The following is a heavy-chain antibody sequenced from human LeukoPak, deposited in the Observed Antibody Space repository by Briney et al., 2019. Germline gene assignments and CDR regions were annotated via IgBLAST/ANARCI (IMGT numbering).Heavy chain of an antibody. CDR1: GFTFSDYD. Sequence: GGSLRLSCAASGFTFSDYDMNWVRQAPGKGLEWVSSISSSSIYVSYADSVKGRFTISRDNARNSLYLQMNSLRDEDTAVYYCARDALRGYYFDYWGQGTLVTVSS. D-gene: IGHD3-16*01. V-gene: IGHV3-21*01. J-gene: IGHJ4*02. CDR2: ISSSSIYV. CDR3: ARDALRGYYFDY.